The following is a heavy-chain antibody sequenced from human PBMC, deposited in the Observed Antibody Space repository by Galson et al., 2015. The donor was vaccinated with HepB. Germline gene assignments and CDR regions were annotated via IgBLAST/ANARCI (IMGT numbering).Heavy chain of an antibody. D-gene: IGHD3-22*01. CDR2: IYSSGTT. V-gene: IGHV3-53*01. Sequence: SLRLSCAASGFAVSDNYMTWVRQAPGKGLEWVSMIYSSGTTKYADSVKGRFTISRDNSKNTLYLQMNSLRAGDTAMYYCARGDYSDTSGYTGVFDHWGQGTLVTVSS. CDR1: GFAVSDNY. CDR3: ARGDYSDTSGYTGVFDH. J-gene: IGHJ5*02.